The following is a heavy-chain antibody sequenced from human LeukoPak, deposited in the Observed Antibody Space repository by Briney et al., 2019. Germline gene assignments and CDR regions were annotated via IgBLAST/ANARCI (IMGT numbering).Heavy chain of an antibody. J-gene: IGHJ3*02. CDR3: ATDGRWLHPHHDGFDI. Sequence: ASVKVSCKVSGYTLTELSMHWVRQAPGKGLEWMGGFDPEDGETIYAQKFQGRVIMTEATSTDTAYMELSSLRSEDTAVYYCATDGRWLHPHHDGFDIWGQGTMVTVSS. D-gene: IGHD5-24*01. CDR1: GYTLTELS. V-gene: IGHV1-24*01. CDR2: FDPEDGET.